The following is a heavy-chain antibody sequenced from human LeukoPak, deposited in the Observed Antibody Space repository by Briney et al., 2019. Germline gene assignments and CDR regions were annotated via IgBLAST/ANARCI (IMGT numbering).Heavy chain of an antibody. D-gene: IGHD4-17*01. CDR2: IYYSGST. V-gene: IGHV4-59*01. J-gene: IGHJ5*02. Sequence: SETLSPTCTVSGGSISSYYWSWIRQPPGKGLEWIGYIYYSGSTNYNPSLKSRVTISVDTSKNQFSLKLSSVTAADTAVYHCARVRDYGDYAANWFDPWGQGTLVTVSS. CDR3: ARVRDYGDYAANWFDP. CDR1: GGSISSYY.